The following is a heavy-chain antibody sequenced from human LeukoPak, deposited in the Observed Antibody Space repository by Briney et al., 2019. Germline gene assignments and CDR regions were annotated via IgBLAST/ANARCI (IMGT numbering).Heavy chain of an antibody. CDR2: ISGSGGST. CDR1: GFTFSSYA. V-gene: IGHV3-23*01. D-gene: IGHD3-22*01. J-gene: IGHJ1*01. CDR3: AKQSGYSEYFQH. Sequence: GGSLRLSCAASGFTFSSYAMSWVRQAPGKGLEWVSAISGSGGSTYYADSVKGRFTISRDNSKNTLYLQMNSLRAEDTVVYYCAKQSGYSEYFQHWGQGTLVTVSS.